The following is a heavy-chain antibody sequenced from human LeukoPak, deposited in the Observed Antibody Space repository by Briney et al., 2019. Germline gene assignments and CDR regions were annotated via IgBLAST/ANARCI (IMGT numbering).Heavy chain of an antibody. V-gene: IGHV4-34*01. CDR1: GGSFSGYY. CDR3: ARGLPKRGAFLTGYYYFDY. Sequence: KPSETLSLTCAVYGGSFSGYYWSWIRQPPGKGLEWIGEINHSGSTNYNPSLKSRVTISVDTSKNQFSLKLSSVTAADMAVYYCARGLPKRGAFLTGYYYFDYWGQGTLVTVSS. J-gene: IGHJ4*02. CDR2: INHSGST. D-gene: IGHD3-9*01.